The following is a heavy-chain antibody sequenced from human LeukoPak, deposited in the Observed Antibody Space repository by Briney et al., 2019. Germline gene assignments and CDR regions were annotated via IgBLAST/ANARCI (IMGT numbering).Heavy chain of an antibody. V-gene: IGHV3-7*01. D-gene: IGHD1-26*01. J-gene: IGHJ4*02. CDR3: TRDTGGSGSYPDY. CDR1: GFTFSSYW. Sequence: GGSLRLPCAASGFTFSSYWMTWVRQTPGKGLELVANIKQDGSERYFWYSVRDRFTISRDNAKNSLPLQMNSLRAEDTGVYYCTRDTGGSGSYPDYWGQGTLVTVSS. CDR2: IKQDGSER.